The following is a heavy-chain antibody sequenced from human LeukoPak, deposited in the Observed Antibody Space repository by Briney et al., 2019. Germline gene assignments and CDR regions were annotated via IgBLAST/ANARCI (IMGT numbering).Heavy chain of an antibody. CDR3: ARHLITMIVVGPGWFDP. V-gene: IGHV4-39*01. CDR2: IYYSGST. Sequence: PSETLSLTCTVSGGSISSSIYYWGWIRQPPGKGLEWIGSIYYSGSTYYNPSLKSRVTISVDTSKNQFSLKLSSVTAADTAVYYCARHLITMIVVGPGWFDPWGQGTLVTVSS. D-gene: IGHD3-22*01. CDR1: GGSISSSIYY. J-gene: IGHJ5*02.